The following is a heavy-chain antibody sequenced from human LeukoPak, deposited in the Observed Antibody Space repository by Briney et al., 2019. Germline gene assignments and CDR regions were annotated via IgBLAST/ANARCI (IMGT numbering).Heavy chain of an antibody. CDR2: IFPSGST. CDR1: GGSVSDYY. D-gene: IGHD2-8*01. V-gene: IGHV4-4*07. J-gene: IGHJ4*02. CDR3: ARINYYNGVFRPDDY. Sequence: SETLSLTCTASGGSVSDYYWSWIRQPAGRGLEWIGRIFPSGSTSYNPSLWSRVTMSIDTSKNQFSLTLNSVTAADTAVYCCARINYYNGVFRPDDYWGQGTLVTVSS.